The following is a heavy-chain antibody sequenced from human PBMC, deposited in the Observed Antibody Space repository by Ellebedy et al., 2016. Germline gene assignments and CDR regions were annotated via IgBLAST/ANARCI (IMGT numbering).Heavy chain of an antibody. CDR1: GYTFTSYY. CDR3: ARESPSSTGFDY. V-gene: IGHV1-46*01. CDR2: INPSGGNP. D-gene: IGHD2-8*02. Sequence: ASVKVSCKTSGYTFTSYYMHWVRQAPEQGLEWMGIINPSGGNPNYAQKFQGRLTMTRDTSTNTVYMELSSLRSEDTAIYYCARESPSSTGFDYWGQGTLVTVSS. J-gene: IGHJ4*02.